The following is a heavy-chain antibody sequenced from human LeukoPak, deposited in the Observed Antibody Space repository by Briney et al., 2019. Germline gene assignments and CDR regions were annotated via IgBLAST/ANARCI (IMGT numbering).Heavy chain of an antibody. V-gene: IGHV3-15*01. J-gene: IGHJ4*02. CDR2: IKSKTDGGTT. CDR1: GFTFSSYA. Sequence: GGSLRLSCAASGFTFSSYAMSWVRQAPGKGLEWVGRIKSKTDGGTTDYAAPVKGRFTISRDDSKNTLYLQMNSLKTEDTAVYYCTTDPLMVYAILGGGIFGLDYWGQGTLVTVSS. D-gene: IGHD2-8*01. CDR3: TTDPLMVYAILGGGIFGLDY.